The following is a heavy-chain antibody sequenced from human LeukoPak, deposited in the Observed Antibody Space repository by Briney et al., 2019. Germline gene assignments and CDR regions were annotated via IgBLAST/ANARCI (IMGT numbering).Heavy chain of an antibody. CDR2: ICSGGST. CDR1: GFTVSSNY. Sequence: PGGSLRLSCAASGFTVSSNYMSWVRQAPGKGLEWVSVICSGGSTYYADSVKGRFTISRHNSKNTLYLQMNSLRAEDTAVYYCAREAYGDYFHYYYGMDVWGQGTTVTVSS. J-gene: IGHJ6*02. V-gene: IGHV3-53*04. CDR3: AREAYGDYFHYYYGMDV. D-gene: IGHD4-17*01.